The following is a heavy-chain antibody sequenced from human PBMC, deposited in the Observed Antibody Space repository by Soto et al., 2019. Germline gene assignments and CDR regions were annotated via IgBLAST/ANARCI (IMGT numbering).Heavy chain of an antibody. Sequence: PGGSLSLSCAASGFTFTRYSMNWVRQAPGKGLEWVSSISSTTNYIYYGDSMKGRFTISRDNAKNSLYLEMNSLRAEDTAVYYCARESEDLTSNFDYWGQGTLVTVSS. CDR2: ISSTTNYI. J-gene: IGHJ4*02. CDR1: GFTFTRYS. CDR3: ARESEDLTSNFDY. V-gene: IGHV3-21*06.